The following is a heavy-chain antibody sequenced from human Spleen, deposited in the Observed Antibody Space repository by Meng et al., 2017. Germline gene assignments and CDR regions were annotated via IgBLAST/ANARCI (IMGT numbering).Heavy chain of an antibody. CDR1: GGSFSDYY. J-gene: IGHJ5*02. CDR3: ARGPIAAAGRAYYWFDP. Sequence: QVSLQQWGAGLLKPSETLSLTCVVSGGSFSDYYWSWIRQPPGKGLEWIGEINHSGSTNYNPSLKSRVTISVDTSKNQFSLKLSSVTAADTAVYYCARGPIAAAGRAYYWFDPWGQGTLVTVSS. CDR2: INHSGST. V-gene: IGHV4-34*01. D-gene: IGHD6-13*01.